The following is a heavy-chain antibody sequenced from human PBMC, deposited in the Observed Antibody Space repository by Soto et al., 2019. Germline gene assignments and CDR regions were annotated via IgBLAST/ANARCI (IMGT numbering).Heavy chain of an antibody. J-gene: IGHJ4*02. Sequence: SETLSLTCAVSGVSISSRNWWSWVRQPPGKGLEWIGEIHPSGNTNSNPSLKSRVTMSVDESKNQFSLKLSSVTAADTAVYYCARRYGGNLDYWGQGTLVTSPQ. CDR1: GVSISSRNW. V-gene: IGHV4-4*02. CDR3: ARRYGGNLDY. CDR2: IHPSGNT. D-gene: IGHD1-26*01.